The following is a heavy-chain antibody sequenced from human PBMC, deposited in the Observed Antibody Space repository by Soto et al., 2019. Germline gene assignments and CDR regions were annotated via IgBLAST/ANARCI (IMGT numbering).Heavy chain of an antibody. V-gene: IGHV5-51*01. CDR3: ARPDYTQEVWYHTYDI. CDR1: DYPFPAYW. Sequence: PGESLNIYCQVLDYPFPAYWIGWVLQMPGNRLEWMRVINPRDSDLKYSPPFEGQVTISADKPINTAFLQWRSLKASDTAMYYCARPDYTQEVWYHTYDIWGQGTMVTVSS. CDR2: INPRDSDL. J-gene: IGHJ3*02. D-gene: IGHD3-3*01.